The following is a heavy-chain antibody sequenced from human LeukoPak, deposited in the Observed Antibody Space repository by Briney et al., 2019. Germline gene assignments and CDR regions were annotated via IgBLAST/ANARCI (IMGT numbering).Heavy chain of an antibody. J-gene: IGHJ5*02. CDR2: INPKSGGT. Sequence: ASVKVSCKASGYTFTSYYMHWVRQAPGQGLEWMGWINPKSGGTNYAQKFQGRVTMTRDTSISTAYMEMSRLRSDDTAVYYCARDFRAAMVSDWFDPWGQGTLVTVSS. D-gene: IGHD5-18*01. V-gene: IGHV1-2*02. CDR3: ARDFRAAMVSDWFDP. CDR1: GYTFTSYY.